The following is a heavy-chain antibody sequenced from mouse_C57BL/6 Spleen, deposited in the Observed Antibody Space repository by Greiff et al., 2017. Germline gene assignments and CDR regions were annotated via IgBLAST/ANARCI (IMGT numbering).Heavy chain of an antibody. CDR3: TRGDYYGSSRYFDV. CDR1: GFTFSSYA. CDR2: ISSGGDYI. V-gene: IGHV5-9-1*02. D-gene: IGHD1-1*01. Sequence: EVKVEESGAGLVKPGGSLKLSCAASGFTFSSYAMSWVRQTPEKRLEWVAYISSGGDYIYYAETVKGRFTISRDNARNTLYLQMSSPKSEDTAMYYCTRGDYYGSSRYFDVWGTGTTVTVSS. J-gene: IGHJ1*03.